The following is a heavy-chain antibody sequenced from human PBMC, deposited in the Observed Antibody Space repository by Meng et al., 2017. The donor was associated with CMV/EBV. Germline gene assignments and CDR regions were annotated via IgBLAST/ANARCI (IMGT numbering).Heavy chain of an antibody. CDR1: VGTFRSYA. D-gene: IGHD2-15*01. J-gene: IGHJ4*02. CDR2: IIPIFGTA. Sequence: SVNVSCKASVGTFRSYAISWVRQAPGQGLEWMGGIIPIFGTANYAKKFQGRVTITTDESMSTAYMELSSLRSEDTAVYYCARGGTVDCSAGNCYSHFGHWGQGTLVTVSS. CDR3: ARGGTVDCSAGNCYSHFGH. V-gene: IGHV1-69*05.